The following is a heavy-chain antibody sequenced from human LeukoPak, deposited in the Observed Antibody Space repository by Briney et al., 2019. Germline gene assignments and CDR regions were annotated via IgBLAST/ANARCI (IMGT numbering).Heavy chain of an antibody. CDR1: GFTFSTYW. J-gene: IGHJ4*02. CDR3: ARDVGGSLNY. CDR2: IKGDESAR. Sequence: GGSLRLSCAASGFTFSTYWMAWVRQAPGKGLEWVANIKGDESARHQADSVKGRFTISRDNAQNSVYLQMSSLRGEDTAVYYCARDVGGSLNYWGQGTLVTVSS. V-gene: IGHV3-7*01. D-gene: IGHD1-26*01.